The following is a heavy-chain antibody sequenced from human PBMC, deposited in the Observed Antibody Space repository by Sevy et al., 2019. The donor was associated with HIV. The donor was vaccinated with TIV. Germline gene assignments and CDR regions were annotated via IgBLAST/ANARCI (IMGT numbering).Heavy chain of an antibody. V-gene: IGHV4-39*01. CDR3: ARSYDSSGYKGSFDI. D-gene: IGHD3-22*01. Sequence: SETLSLTCSVSGGSISSGTYYWGWIRQPPGKGLEWIGSIYYTGSTYYNPSLKSRLTISVESSKNHFSLKLTSETAADTAVYYCARSYDSSGYKGSFDIWGQGTMVTVSS. CDR1: GGSISSGTYY. J-gene: IGHJ3*02. CDR2: IYYTGST.